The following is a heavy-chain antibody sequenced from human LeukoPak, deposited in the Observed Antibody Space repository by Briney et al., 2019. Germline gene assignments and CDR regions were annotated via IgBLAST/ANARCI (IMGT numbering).Heavy chain of an antibody. Sequence: GGSLRLSCAASGFTFSYYSMNWVRQAPGKGLEWVSYISSSSTTIYYADSVKGRFTISRDNAKNSLYLQMNSLRAEDTAVYYCARKYYYGSGSSSLYFDYWGQGTLVTVSS. CDR3: ARKYYYGSGSSSLYFDY. V-gene: IGHV3-48*01. CDR2: ISSSSTTI. CDR1: GFTFSYYS. D-gene: IGHD3-10*01. J-gene: IGHJ4*02.